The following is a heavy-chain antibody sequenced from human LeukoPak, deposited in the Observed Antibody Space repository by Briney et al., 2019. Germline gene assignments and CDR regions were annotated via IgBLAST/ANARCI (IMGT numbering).Heavy chain of an antibody. CDR2: INAGNGNT. V-gene: IGHV1-3*01. Sequence: ASVKVSCKASGYTFTSYAMHWVRQAPGQRLEWMGWINAGNGNTKYSQKFQGRVTITRDTSASTAYMELSSLRSEDTAVYYCVRYFAPPVDAFDIWGQGTMVTVSS. D-gene: IGHD3-9*01. CDR3: VRYFAPPVDAFDI. J-gene: IGHJ3*02. CDR1: GYTFTSYA.